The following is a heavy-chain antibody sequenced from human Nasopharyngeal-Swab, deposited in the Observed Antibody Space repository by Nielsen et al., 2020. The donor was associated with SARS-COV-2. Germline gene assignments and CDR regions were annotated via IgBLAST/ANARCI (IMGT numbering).Heavy chain of an antibody. D-gene: IGHD2-15*01. CDR3: ARLRREVVGIYYYYYMDV. V-gene: IGHV5-10-1*01. Sequence: GESLKISCKGSGYSFTSYWISWVRQMPGKGLEWMGRIDPSDSYTNYSPSFQGHVTISADKSISTAYLQWSSLKASDTAMCYCARLRREVVGIYYYYYMDVWGKGTTVTVSS. CDR2: IDPSDSYT. J-gene: IGHJ6*03. CDR1: GYSFTSYW.